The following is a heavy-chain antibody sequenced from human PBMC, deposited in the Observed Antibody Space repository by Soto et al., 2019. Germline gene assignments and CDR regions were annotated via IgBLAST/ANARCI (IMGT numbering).Heavy chain of an antibody. Sequence: QVQLVQSGAEVKKPGSSVKVSCKASGGIFSTYAISWLRQPPGQGLGGMEGIIPIFGTPNYAQRFQGRVTITADESTSTAYMELSRLRSEDTAVYYCARDRDDYGSGNYYNRIDFWGQGTLVTVSS. CDR3: ARDRDDYGSGNYYNRIDF. CDR2: IIPIFGTP. CDR1: GGIFSTYA. D-gene: IGHD3-10*01. J-gene: IGHJ4*02. V-gene: IGHV1-69*01.